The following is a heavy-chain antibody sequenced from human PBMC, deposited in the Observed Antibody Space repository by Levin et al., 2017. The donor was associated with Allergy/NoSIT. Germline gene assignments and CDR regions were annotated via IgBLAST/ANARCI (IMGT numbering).Heavy chain of an antibody. D-gene: IGHD3-22*01. CDR2: IYPGDSDT. CDR3: ARPRTPKVVRGTDAFDM. CDR1: GYSFTSHW. V-gene: IGHV5-51*01. J-gene: IGHJ3*02. Sequence: PGGSLRLSCKGSGYSFTSHWIGWVRQRPGKGLEWVGIIYPGDSDTRYSPSFQGQVTISADKSISTAYLQWNSLKASDTAIYYCARPRTPKVVRGTDAFDMWGQGTMVTVSS.